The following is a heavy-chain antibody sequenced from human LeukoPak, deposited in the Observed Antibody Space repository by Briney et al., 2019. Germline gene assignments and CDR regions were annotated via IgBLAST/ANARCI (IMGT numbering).Heavy chain of an antibody. CDR1: GDSVSGYY. CDR2: THHSGIT. V-gene: IGHV4-59*02. Sequence: SETLSLTCIVSGDSVSGYYWNWIRQPPGKGLEWIGYTHHSGITLYNPSLKSRVTTSVDTSKNQFSLSLSSVTAADTAVYYCARAPLDWFDPWGQGTLVTVSS. CDR3: ARAPLDWFDP. J-gene: IGHJ5*02.